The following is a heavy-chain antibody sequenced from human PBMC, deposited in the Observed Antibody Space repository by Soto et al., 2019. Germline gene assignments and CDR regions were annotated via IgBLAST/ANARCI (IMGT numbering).Heavy chain of an antibody. CDR1: GFTFSAYG. CDR3: AKDGPYSLNPDILPGSYYGMDV. Sequence: QVQLVESGGGVVQPGRSLRLSCAASGFTFSAYGMHWVRQAPGKGLEWVAGIAYGGSNIYYADSVKGRFTISRDNSKNTLYLQMNSLRAEDTAVYYCAKDGPYSLNPDILPGSYYGMDVWGHGTTVTVSS. CDR2: IAYGGSNI. D-gene: IGHD3-9*01. J-gene: IGHJ6*02. V-gene: IGHV3-30*18.